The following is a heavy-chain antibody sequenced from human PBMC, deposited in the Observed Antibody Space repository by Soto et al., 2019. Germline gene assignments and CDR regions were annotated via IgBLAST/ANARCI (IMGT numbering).Heavy chain of an antibody. Sequence: PGGSLRLSCSASGFTFSSYAMHWVRQAPGKGLEYVSAISSNGGSTYYADSVKGRFTISRDNSKSTLYLQMSSLRAEDTAVYYCVFRRNYDSSGHYYYYGMAVWGQGTKVTVSS. CDR3: VFRRNYDSSGHYYYYGMAV. V-gene: IGHV3-64D*06. J-gene: IGHJ6*02. D-gene: IGHD3-22*01. CDR1: GFTFSSYA. CDR2: ISSNGGST.